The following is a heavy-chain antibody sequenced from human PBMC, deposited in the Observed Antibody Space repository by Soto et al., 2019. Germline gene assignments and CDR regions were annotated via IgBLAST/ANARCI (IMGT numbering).Heavy chain of an antibody. D-gene: IGHD3-16*01. Sequence: LCGGSISSGDYYWSWIRQPPGKGLEWIGYIYYSGSTYYNPSLKSRVTISVDTSKNQFSLKLSSVTAADTAVYYCAREIIYDFVGGGCGGGMFDYWGQGTLVTVSS. CDR2: IYYSGST. CDR1: GGSISSGDYY. CDR3: AREIIYDFVGGGCGGGMFDY. V-gene: IGHV4-30-4*01. J-gene: IGHJ4*02.